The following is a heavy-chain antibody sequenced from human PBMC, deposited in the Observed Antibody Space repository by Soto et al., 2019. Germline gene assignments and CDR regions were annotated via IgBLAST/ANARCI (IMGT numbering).Heavy chain of an antibody. V-gene: IGHV4-34*01. CDR3: ARGQGSFTIDY. J-gene: IGHJ4*02. Sequence: QVQLQQWGAGLLKPSETLSLTCAVYGGSFSGYYWSWIRQPPGKGLEWIGEINHSGSTNYNPSLKSRVTISVDTSKNQFSLKLSSVTAADTAVYYCARGQGSFTIDYWGQGTLFTVSS. D-gene: IGHD1-1*01. CDR1: GGSFSGYY. CDR2: INHSGST.